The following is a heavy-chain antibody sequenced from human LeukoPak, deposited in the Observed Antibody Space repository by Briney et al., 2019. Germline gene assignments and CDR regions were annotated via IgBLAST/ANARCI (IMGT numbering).Heavy chain of an antibody. Sequence: GGSLRLSCAASGFTFSSYGMHWVRQAPGKGLEWVAFIRYDGSNKYYADSVKGRFTISRDNSKNTLYLQMNSLRAEDTAVYYCAKDRPIYYDSSGYRYGMDVWGQGTTVTVSS. CDR2: IRYDGSNK. CDR3: AKDRPIYYDSSGYRYGMDV. D-gene: IGHD3-22*01. V-gene: IGHV3-30*02. J-gene: IGHJ6*01. CDR1: GFTFSSYG.